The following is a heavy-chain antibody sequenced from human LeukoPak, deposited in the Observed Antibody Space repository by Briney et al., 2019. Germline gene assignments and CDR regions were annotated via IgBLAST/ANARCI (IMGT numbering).Heavy chain of an antibody. D-gene: IGHD3-10*01. J-gene: IGHJ6*03. V-gene: IGHV3-53*01. CDR3: ASGSGSYRTPYYYMDV. Sequence: GGSLRLSCVASGFTVSSNYMSWVRQAPGKGLEWVSVIYSGGSTYYADSVKGRFTISRDNSKNTLYLQMNSLRAENTAVYYCASGSGSYRTPYYYMDVWGTGTTVTVSS. CDR2: IYSGGST. CDR1: GFTVSSNY.